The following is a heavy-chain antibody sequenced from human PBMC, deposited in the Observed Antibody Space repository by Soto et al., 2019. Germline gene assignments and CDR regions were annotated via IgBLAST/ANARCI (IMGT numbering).Heavy chain of an antibody. V-gene: IGHV3-23*01. CDR1: GFTFSSYA. CDR3: AKDLSGSYCLFDY. Sequence: EVQLLESGGGLVQPGGSLRLSCAASGFTFSSYAMSWVRQAPGKGLEWVSAISGSGGSTYYADSVKGRFTISRDNSKNTLYLQMNSLRAEYTAVYYCAKDLSGSYCLFDYWGQGTLVTVSS. J-gene: IGHJ4*02. CDR2: ISGSGGST. D-gene: IGHD1-26*01.